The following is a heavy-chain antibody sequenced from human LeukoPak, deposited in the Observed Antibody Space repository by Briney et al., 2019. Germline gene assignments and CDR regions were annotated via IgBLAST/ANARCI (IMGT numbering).Heavy chain of an antibody. CDR3: ARGRRVGATEYYFDY. J-gene: IGHJ4*02. V-gene: IGHV4-34*01. Sequence: SETLSLTCAVYGGSFSGYYWSWIRQPPGKGLEWIGEINHSGSTNYNPSLKSRVTISVDTSKNQFSLKLSSVTAADTAVYYCARGRRVGATEYYFDYWGQGTLVTVSS. CDR1: GGSFSGYY. D-gene: IGHD1-26*01. CDR2: INHSGST.